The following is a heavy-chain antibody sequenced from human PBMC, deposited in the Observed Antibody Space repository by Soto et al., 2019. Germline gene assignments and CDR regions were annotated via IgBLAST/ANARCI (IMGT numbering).Heavy chain of an antibody. J-gene: IGHJ4*02. V-gene: IGHV1-69*13. CDR2: IIPIFGTA. CDR3: ARDLGYSSSGVYFDY. CDR1: GGTFSSYA. Sequence: GASVKLSCKASGGTFSSYAISWVRQAPGQGLEWMGGIIPIFGTANYALKFQGRVTITADESTSTAYMELSSLRSEDTAVYYCARDLGYSSSGVYFDYWGQGTLVTVSS. D-gene: IGHD6-13*01.